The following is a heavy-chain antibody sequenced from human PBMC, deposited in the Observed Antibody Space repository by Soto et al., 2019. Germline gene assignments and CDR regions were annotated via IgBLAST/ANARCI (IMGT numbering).Heavy chain of an antibody. D-gene: IGHD2-8*02. CDR3: ATATGGWGDLDS. Sequence: QVQLVQSGAEVKKPGSSVKVSCKASGGTFSSYTFNWVRQAPGQGLECMGTISATFGTTNYAQKFKGRITIPADKSARTVSMVLSSLRSDDTAVYYCATATGGWGDLDSWGQGTLVTVSS. CDR2: ISATFGTT. V-gene: IGHV1-69*08. CDR1: GGTFSSYT. J-gene: IGHJ4*02.